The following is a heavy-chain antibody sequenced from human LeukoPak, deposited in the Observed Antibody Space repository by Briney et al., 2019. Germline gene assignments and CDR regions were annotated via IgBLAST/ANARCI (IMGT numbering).Heavy chain of an antibody. CDR3: ARRARYPNAFDI. Sequence: PSETLSLTCTVSGGSISSSSYYWGWIRQPPGKGLEWIGSIYYSGSTYYNPSLKSRVTISVDTSKNQFSLKLSSVTAADTAVYYCARRARYPNAFDIWGQGTMVTVSS. J-gene: IGHJ3*02. CDR1: GGSISSSSYY. CDR2: IYYSGST. D-gene: IGHD2-2*02. V-gene: IGHV4-39*07.